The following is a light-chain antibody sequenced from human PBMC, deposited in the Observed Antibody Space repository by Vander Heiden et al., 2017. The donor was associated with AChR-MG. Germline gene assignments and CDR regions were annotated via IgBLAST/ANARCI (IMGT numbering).Light chain of an antibody. V-gene: IGLV2-8*01. J-gene: IGLJ1*01. CDR3: GSYAGSGDFYV. Sequence: QSALTQPPSASGSPGQSVTISCTGTSSDVGGNNDVSWYQQHPVKAPKLMIFEVSKRPSGVPDRFSGSKSGNTASLTVSGLQAEDEADYYCGSYAGSGDFYVFGTGTKVTVL. CDR2: EVS. CDR1: SSDVGGNND.